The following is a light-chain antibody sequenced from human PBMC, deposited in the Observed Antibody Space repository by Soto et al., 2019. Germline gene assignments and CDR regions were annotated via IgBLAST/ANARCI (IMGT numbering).Light chain of an antibody. V-gene: IGKV3-20*01. Sequence: EIVLTQSPGTLSLSPGERATLSCRASQSVGSDFLAWYQQRPGQPPRILIFGASGRATGIPDRFSGSGSGTDFTLTISRLEHEDFEVYYCQQYGSLSWALGQGTKVDIK. CDR3: QQYGSLSWA. CDR2: GAS. J-gene: IGKJ1*01. CDR1: QSVGSDF.